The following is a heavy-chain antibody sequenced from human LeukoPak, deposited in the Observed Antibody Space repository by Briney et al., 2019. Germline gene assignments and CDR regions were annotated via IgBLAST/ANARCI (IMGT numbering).Heavy chain of an antibody. CDR2: ISYDGSNK. Sequence: GGSLRLSCAASGFTFSSYAMHWVRQAPGKGLGWVAVISYDGSNKYYADSVKGRFTISRDNSKNTLYLQMNSLRAEDTAVYYCARDQGDYGDSSYFDYWGQGTLVTVSS. D-gene: IGHD4-17*01. CDR1: GFTFSSYA. V-gene: IGHV3-30*04. J-gene: IGHJ4*02. CDR3: ARDQGDYGDSSYFDY.